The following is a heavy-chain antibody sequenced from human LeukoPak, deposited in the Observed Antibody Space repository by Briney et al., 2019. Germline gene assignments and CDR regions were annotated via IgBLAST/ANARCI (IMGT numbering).Heavy chain of an antibody. D-gene: IGHD5-24*01. Sequence: GGSLRLSCAASGFTFTSYSMNWVRQAPGNGLEWVANIKQDGSEKYYVDSVKGRFTISRDNAKNSLYLQMNSLRAEDTAVYYCARERDGYNDYWGQGTLVTVSS. CDR3: ARERDGYNDY. V-gene: IGHV3-7*01. CDR2: IKQDGSEK. CDR1: GFTFTSYS. J-gene: IGHJ4*02.